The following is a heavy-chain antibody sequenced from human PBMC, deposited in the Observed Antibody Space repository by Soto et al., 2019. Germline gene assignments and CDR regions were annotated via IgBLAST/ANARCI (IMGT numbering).Heavy chain of an antibody. CDR1: GYIFTTYG. J-gene: IGHJ4*02. Sequence: QVHLVQSGAEVKKPGASVKDSCKGSGYIFTTYGITWVRQAPGQGLEWMGRISAHNGNTNYAQKLQGRVTVTIDTSTSTAYLELRILRSDDTAVYYCARGRYGDYWGQGALATVSS. CDR2: ISAHNGNT. CDR3: ARGRYGDY. D-gene: IGHD1-1*01. V-gene: IGHV1-18*01.